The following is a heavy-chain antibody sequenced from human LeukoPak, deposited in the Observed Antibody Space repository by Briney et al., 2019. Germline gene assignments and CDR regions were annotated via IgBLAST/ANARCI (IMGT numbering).Heavy chain of an antibody. D-gene: IGHD5-12*01. J-gene: IGHJ4*02. CDR2: MNPNSGNT. CDR3: ARGRDIVATIGEDYFDY. V-gene: IGHV1-8*01. CDR1: GYTFTSYD. Sequence: ASVTVSCKASGYTFTSYDINWVRQATGQGLEWMGWMNPNSGNTGYAQKFQGRVTMTRNTSISTAYMELSSLRSEDTAVYYCARGRDIVATIGEDYFDYWGQGNLVTISS.